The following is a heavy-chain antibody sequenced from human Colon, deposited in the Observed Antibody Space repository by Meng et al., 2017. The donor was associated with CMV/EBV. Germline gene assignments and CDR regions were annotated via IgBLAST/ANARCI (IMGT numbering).Heavy chain of an antibody. J-gene: IGHJ5*01. D-gene: IGHD1-26*01. CDR3: TRDGGSYLELDS. Sequence: CVGYGFTCDVYGMAWVRQAPGKRVEWGAGINWNAGSIAHADSVKGRFTISRDNAKNALYLEMNSLRADDTAFYHCTRDGGSYLELDSWGRGTLVTVSS. CDR1: GFTCDVYG. V-gene: IGHV3-20*01. CDR2: INWNAGSI.